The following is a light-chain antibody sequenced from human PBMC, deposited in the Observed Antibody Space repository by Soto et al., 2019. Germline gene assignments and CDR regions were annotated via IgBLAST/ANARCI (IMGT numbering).Light chain of an antibody. CDR1: QIITSTY. Sequence: ELVLTQSPGTLSLSPGERATLSCRASQIITSTYLSWYQQKPGQAPRLLISGASTRAAGVPDRFSGTGSGTDFTLSISRLEPEDFAVYYCHQYGSSPPYTFGQGTKLEIK. CDR3: HQYGSSPPYT. CDR2: GAS. V-gene: IGKV3-20*01. J-gene: IGKJ2*01.